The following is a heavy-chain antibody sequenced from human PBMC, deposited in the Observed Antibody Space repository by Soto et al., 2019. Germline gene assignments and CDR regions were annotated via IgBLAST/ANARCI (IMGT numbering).Heavy chain of an antibody. J-gene: IGHJ4*02. CDR1: GFTFSSYG. CDR3: AREYSSSSIFDY. D-gene: IGHD6-6*01. V-gene: IGHV3-33*01. Sequence: QVQLVESGGGVVQPGRSLRLSCAASGFTFSSYGMHWVRQAPGKGLEWVAVIWYDGSNKYYADSVKGRFTISRDNSKNTLYLQMNSLRAEDTAVYYCAREYSSSSIFDYWGQGTLVTVSS. CDR2: IWYDGSNK.